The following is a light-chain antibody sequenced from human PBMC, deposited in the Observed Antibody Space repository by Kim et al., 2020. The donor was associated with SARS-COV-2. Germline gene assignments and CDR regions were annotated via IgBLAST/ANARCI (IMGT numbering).Light chain of an antibody. CDR2: DAS. V-gene: IGKV3-11*01. J-gene: IGKJ4*01. Sequence: SLSPGERATLSCRASQSVNTYLAWYQQKPGQAPRLLIYDASNRATGIPARFSGSGSGTDFTLTISSLEPEDFAVYYCQQRNNWLTFGGGTKVDIK. CDR3: QQRNNWLT. CDR1: QSVNTY.